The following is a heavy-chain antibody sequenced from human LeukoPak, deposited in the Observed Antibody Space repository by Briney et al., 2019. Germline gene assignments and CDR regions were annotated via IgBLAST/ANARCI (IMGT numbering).Heavy chain of an antibody. J-gene: IGHJ4*02. CDR2: INPISGGT. CDR3: ARDFLVAGTSTY. CDR1: GYTFTGYY. Sequence: ASVKVSCKASGYTFTGYYIHWVRQAPGQGLEWMGWINPISGGTKYAEKVQGRVTMTRDTSSSTAYMELSWLRFDDSAVYYCARDFLVAGTSTYWGQGTLVTVSS. D-gene: IGHD6-19*01. V-gene: IGHV1-2*02.